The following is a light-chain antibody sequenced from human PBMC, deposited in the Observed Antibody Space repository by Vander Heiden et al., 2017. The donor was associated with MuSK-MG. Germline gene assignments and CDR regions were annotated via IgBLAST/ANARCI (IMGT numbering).Light chain of an antibody. CDR2: DDN. Sequence: QSALTQPASVSGSPGQSITISCTRVNSFVGTTSGVATYSLVAWYQHHPGKAPKLIIYDDNKRPSGVSERFSASGSEITASLTISGLQAEDEADYYCCSFAGRSSHIFGGGTKLTVL. CDR3: CSFAGRSSHI. CDR1: TSGVATYSL. J-gene: IGLJ2*01. V-gene: IGLV2-23*01.